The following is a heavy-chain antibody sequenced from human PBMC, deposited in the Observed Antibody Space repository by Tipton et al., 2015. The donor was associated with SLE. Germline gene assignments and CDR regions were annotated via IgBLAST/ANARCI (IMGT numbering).Heavy chain of an antibody. CDR2: IYYSGST. Sequence: TLSLTCTVSGASISSYYWSWLRQPPGKGLEWIGYIYYSGSTNYNPSLKSRVTISVDTSKNQFSLRLNSVTAADTAVYYCARVFPYDSSPYRVLGPFDIWGQGTMVTVSS. V-gene: IGHV4-59*01. J-gene: IGHJ3*02. CDR3: ARVFPYDSSPYRVLGPFDI. CDR1: GASISSYY. D-gene: IGHD3-22*01.